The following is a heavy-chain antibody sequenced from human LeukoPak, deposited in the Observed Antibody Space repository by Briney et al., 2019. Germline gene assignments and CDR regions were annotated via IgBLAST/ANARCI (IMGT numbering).Heavy chain of an antibody. Sequence: ASVKVSCKASGYSFTNYDINWVRQATGQGLEWMGWMNPKSGDTGYSQKFQGRVFITRDTSINTAYMELSSLGSDDAAVYYCARDGRGPRSSWFDPWGQGTLVIVSS. D-gene: IGHD3-10*01. V-gene: IGHV1-8*03. CDR2: MNPKSGDT. CDR1: GYSFTNYD. J-gene: IGHJ5*02. CDR3: ARDGRGPRSSWFDP.